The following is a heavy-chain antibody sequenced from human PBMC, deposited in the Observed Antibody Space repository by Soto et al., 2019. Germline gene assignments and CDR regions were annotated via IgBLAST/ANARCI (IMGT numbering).Heavy chain of an antibody. Sequence: PGGSLRLSCAASGFTFTDYYMSWIRQAPGKGLEWVSYISSSSSFTNYADSMKGRFTISRDNAKNSLYLQMNSLRAEDTAVYYCARGRRTAGNRVAVAEFDYWGQGTLVTVSS. CDR1: GFTFTDYY. CDR3: ARGRRTAGNRVAVAEFDY. D-gene: IGHD6-19*01. J-gene: IGHJ4*02. V-gene: IGHV3-11*06. CDR2: ISSSSSFT.